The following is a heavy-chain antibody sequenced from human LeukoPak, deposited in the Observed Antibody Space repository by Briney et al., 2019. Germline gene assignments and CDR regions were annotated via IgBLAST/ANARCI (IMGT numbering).Heavy chain of an antibody. V-gene: IGHV3-7*01. Sequence: GGSLGLSCAASGFTFSSYWMSWVRQAPGKGLEWVANIKQDGSEKYYVDSVKGRFTISRDNAKNSLYLQMNSLRAEDTAVYYCARDGEQQLVKRGNWFDPWGQGTLVTVSS. CDR2: IKQDGSEK. D-gene: IGHD6-13*01. CDR3: ARDGEQQLVKRGNWFDP. CDR1: GFTFSSYW. J-gene: IGHJ5*02.